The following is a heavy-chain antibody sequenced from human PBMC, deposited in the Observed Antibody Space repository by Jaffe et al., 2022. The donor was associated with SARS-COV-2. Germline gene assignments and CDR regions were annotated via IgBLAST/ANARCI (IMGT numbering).Heavy chain of an antibody. D-gene: IGHD3-22*01. CDR2: ISSNGGST. V-gene: IGHV3-64D*09. Sequence: EVQLVESGGGLVQPGGSLRLSCSASGFTFSSYAMHWVRQAPGKGLEYVSAISSNGGSTYYADSVKGRFTISRDNSKNTLYLQMSSLRAEDTAVYYCVKGPRVTMIVVAYFDYWGQGTLVTVSS. CDR3: VKGPRVTMIVVAYFDY. CDR1: GFTFSSYA. J-gene: IGHJ4*02.